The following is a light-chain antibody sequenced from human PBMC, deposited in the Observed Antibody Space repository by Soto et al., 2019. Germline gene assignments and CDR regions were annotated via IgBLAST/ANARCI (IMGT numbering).Light chain of an antibody. V-gene: IGLV2-14*01. J-gene: IGLJ1*01. CDR1: SSDVGGYNV. CDR3: SSYTSSSTRV. CDR2: EVS. Sequence: QSALTQPASVSGSPGQSITISCTGTSSDVGGYNVVSWHQHHPGKAPKLMIYEVSNRPSGVSDRFSGSKSGDTASLTISGLQAEDEADYYCSSYTSSSTRVFGTGTKLTVL.